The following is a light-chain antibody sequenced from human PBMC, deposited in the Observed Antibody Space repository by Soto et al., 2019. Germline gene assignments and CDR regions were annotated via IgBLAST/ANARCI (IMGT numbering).Light chain of an antibody. J-gene: IGLJ1*01. Sequence: QSVLTQPASVSGSPGQSITISCTGSTSDIHNYDYVSWYQQLPGKAPKLLIYEVTNRPSGVSNRFSGSKSGNTASLTISGLQAEDEADYFCTSYTTSSAHYVFGTGTKVTVL. CDR3: TSYTTSSAHYV. CDR2: EVT. V-gene: IGLV2-14*03. CDR1: TSDIHNYDY.